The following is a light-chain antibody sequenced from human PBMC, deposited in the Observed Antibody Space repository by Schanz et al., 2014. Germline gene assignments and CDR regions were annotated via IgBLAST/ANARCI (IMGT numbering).Light chain of an antibody. J-gene: IGKJ2*01. CDR3: QHRT. Sequence: IQMTQSPSTLSASVGDRVTITCRASQSISSNLAWYQQKPGKAPKLLIYDASSLERGVPSRIRGSGSGTEFTLTVTSLQPDDFATYYCQHRTFGQGTKLEIK. V-gene: IGKV1-5*01. CDR2: DAS. CDR1: QSISSN.